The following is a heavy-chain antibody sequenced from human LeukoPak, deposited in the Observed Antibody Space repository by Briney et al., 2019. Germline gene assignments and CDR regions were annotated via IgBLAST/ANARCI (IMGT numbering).Heavy chain of an antibody. CDR2: ISYSGNT. J-gene: IGHJ4*02. CDR3: ARGVGSGYTDY. V-gene: IGHV4-59*01. D-gene: IGHD3-22*01. Sequence: PSETLSLTCTVSGGSISNYYWTWIRQPPGKGLEWIGFISYSGNTNYNPSLKGRVTISLDTSKNQFSLKLISVTAADTAVYYCARGVGSGYTDYWGQGALVTVSS. CDR1: GGSISNYY.